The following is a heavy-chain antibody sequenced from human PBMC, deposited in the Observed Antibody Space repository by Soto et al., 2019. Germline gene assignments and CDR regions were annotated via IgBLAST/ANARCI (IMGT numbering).Heavy chain of an antibody. D-gene: IGHD2-2*01. Sequence: EVQLVESGGGLVQPGRSLRLSCAASGFNFDDYAMHWIRQAPGKGLEWVSGISGDSGSIGYADSVKGRFTISRDNAKNYLYLQMISLRADDTALYYCERYMPLCPRSAQPIWLQPSIDCWGQGTLVTVFS. CDR2: ISGDSGSI. J-gene: IGHJ4*02. V-gene: IGHV3-9*01. CDR1: GFNFDDYA. CDR3: ERYMPLCPRSAQPIWLQPSIDC.